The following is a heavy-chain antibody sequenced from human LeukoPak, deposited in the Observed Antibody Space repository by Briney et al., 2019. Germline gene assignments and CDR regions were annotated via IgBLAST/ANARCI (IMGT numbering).Heavy chain of an antibody. V-gene: IGHV1-18*01. D-gene: IGHD3-22*01. CDR2: ISACNGNT. CDR1: GYTFNSYG. Sequence: ASVKVSCKASGYTFNSYGISWVRQAPGQGLEWMGWISACNGNTNYAQKLQGRVTMTTDTSTSTAYMELRSLKSDDTAVYYCARAVGSPYYYDSSGYYGNWGQGTLVTVSS. CDR3: ARAVGSPYYYDSSGYYGN. J-gene: IGHJ4*02.